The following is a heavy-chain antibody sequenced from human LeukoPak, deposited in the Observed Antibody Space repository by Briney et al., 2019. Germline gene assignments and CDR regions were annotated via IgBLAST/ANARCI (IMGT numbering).Heavy chain of an antibody. CDR2: INPNSGGT. CDR3: ARDTKSDCGDYVAAFDI. CDR1: GYTFTGYY. D-gene: IGHD4-17*01. Sequence: ASVKVSCKASGYTFTGYYMHWVRQAPGQGLEWMGWINPNSGGTNYAQKFQGRVTMTRDTSISTAYMELSRLRSDDTAVYYCARDTKSDCGDYVAAFDIWGQGTMVTVSS. V-gene: IGHV1-2*02. J-gene: IGHJ3*02.